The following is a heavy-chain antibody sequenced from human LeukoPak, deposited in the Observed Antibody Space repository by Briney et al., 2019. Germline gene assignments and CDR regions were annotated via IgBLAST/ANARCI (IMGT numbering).Heavy chain of an antibody. J-gene: IGHJ4*02. CDR1: GVSFSGYY. Sequence: SETLSLTCAVYGVSFSGYYWSWIRQPPGKGLEWIGEINHSGSTNYNPSLKSRVTISVDTSKNQFSLKLSSVTAADTAVYYCASGQLGFDYWGQGTLVTVSS. D-gene: IGHD2-2*01. CDR2: INHSGST. V-gene: IGHV4-34*01. CDR3: ASGQLGFDY.